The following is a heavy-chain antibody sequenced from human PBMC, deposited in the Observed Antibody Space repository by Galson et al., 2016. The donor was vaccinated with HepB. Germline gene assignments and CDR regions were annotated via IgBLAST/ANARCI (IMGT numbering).Heavy chain of an antibody. CDR2: INPNSGGT. D-gene: IGHD2-2*01. CDR3: AREAGSTWPHFDY. Sequence: SVKVSCKASGYTFIDYYIHWVRQAPGQGLQWMGWINPNSGGTNFAQEFQGSVTMTRDTSISTVYMELRRLRSDDTAVYYCAREAGSTWPHFDYWGQGALVTVSS. J-gene: IGHJ4*02. CDR1: GYTFIDYY. V-gene: IGHV1-2*04.